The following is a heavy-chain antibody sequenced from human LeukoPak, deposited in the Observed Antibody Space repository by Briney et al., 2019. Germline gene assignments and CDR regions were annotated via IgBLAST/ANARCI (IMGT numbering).Heavy chain of an antibody. D-gene: IGHD4-23*01. Sequence: ASVKVSCKASGYTFTSYDINWVRQATGQGLEWMGWMNPNSGNTGYAQKFQGSVTMTRNTSISTAYMELSSLRSEDTAVYYCARWNLAYGGNSNYYGMDVWGQGTTVTVSS. CDR1: GYTFTSYD. CDR3: ARWNLAYGGNSNYYGMDV. J-gene: IGHJ6*02. V-gene: IGHV1-8*01. CDR2: MNPNSGNT.